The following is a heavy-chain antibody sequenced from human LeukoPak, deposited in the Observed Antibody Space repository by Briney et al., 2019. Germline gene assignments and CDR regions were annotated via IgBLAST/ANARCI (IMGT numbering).Heavy chain of an antibody. J-gene: IGHJ4*02. Sequence: GRSLRLSCAASGFTFSSYWMSWVRQAPGKGLEWVANIKQDGSEKYYVDSVKGRFTISRDNAKNSLYLQMNSLRAEDTAVYYCARDGGITGTPHVFSDYWGQGTLVTVSS. CDR3: ARDGGITGTPHVFSDY. CDR2: IKQDGSEK. V-gene: IGHV3-7*01. CDR1: GFTFSSYW. D-gene: IGHD1-20*01.